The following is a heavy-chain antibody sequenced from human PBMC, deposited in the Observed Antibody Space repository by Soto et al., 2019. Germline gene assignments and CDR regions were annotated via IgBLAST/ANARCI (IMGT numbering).Heavy chain of an antibody. V-gene: IGHV3-23*01. D-gene: IGHD3-10*01. CDR3: AKFSGGSHYYYYMDV. Sequence: EVQLLESGGGLVQPGGSLRLSCAASGFTFSSYAMSWVRQAPGKGLEWVSAISGSGGSTYYADSVKGRFTISRDNSKNPLYLQMNSLRAEDTAVYYCAKFSGGSHYYYYMDVWGKGTTVTVSS. CDR1: GFTFSSYA. J-gene: IGHJ6*03. CDR2: ISGSGGST.